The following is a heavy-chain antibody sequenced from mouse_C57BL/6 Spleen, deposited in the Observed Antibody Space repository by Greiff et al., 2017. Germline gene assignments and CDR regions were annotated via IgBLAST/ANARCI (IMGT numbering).Heavy chain of an antibody. CDR2: INPNNGGT. Sequence: EVQLQQSGPELVKPGASVKMSCKASGYTFTDYYMHWVKQSHGKSLEWIGYINPNNGGTSYNQKFKGKATLTVTKSSSTAYMELRSLTSEDSAVYYCAREVTTCEGFCYWGQGTLVTVAA. J-gene: IGHJ3*01. CDR1: GYTFTDYY. CDR3: AREVTTCEGFCY. V-gene: IGHV1-22*01. D-gene: IGHD2-2*01.